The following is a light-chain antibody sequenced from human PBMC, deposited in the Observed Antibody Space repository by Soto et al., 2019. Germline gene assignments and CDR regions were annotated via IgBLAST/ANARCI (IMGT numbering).Light chain of an antibody. Sequence: QSVLTQPASVSGSPGQSITISCTGTSSDVGYYNYVSWYQQYPGKAPKLMIYGVTNRPSGVSNRFSGSKTGNTASLTISGLQAEDEADYYCFSHRGGDSHVFGTGTKVTVL. CDR3: FSHRGGDSHV. V-gene: IGLV2-14*01. J-gene: IGLJ1*01. CDR2: GVT. CDR1: SSDVGYYNY.